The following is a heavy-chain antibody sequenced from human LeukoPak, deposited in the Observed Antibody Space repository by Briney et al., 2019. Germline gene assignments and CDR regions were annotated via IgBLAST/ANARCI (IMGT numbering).Heavy chain of an antibody. CDR2: IIPIFGTA. CDR3: ARGDILTGYNYYYYYYMDV. J-gene: IGHJ6*03. D-gene: IGHD3-9*01. V-gene: IGHV1-69*13. CDR1: GGTFSSYA. Sequence: ASVKVSCKASGGTFSSYAISWVRQAPGQGLEWMGGIIPIFGTANYAQKFQGRVTITADESTSTAYMELSSLRSEDTAVYYCARGDILTGYNYYYYYYMDVWGKGTTVTISS.